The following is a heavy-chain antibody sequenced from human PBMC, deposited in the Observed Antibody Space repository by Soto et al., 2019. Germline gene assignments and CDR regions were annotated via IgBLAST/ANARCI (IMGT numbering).Heavy chain of an antibody. D-gene: IGHD3-16*01. J-gene: IGHJ4*02. CDR3: ARDLGGYASH. Sequence: EVQLVESGGGLVQPGGSLRLSCAASGFTFSNYWMHWVRQAPGKGPVWVSRINTDGSTTNYADSVKGRFTISRDNAKNTLYLQTNRRGAEDTVVYYCARDLGGYASHWGQGTLVSVSS. CDR2: INTDGSTT. V-gene: IGHV3-74*01. CDR1: GFTFSNYW.